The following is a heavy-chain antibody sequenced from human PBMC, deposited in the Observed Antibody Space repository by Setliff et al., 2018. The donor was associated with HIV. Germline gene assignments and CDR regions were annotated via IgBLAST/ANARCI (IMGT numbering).Heavy chain of an antibody. J-gene: IGHJ6*02. Sequence: SETLSLTCAVSGGSFSSYYWIWIRQVPGKGLEWSGEINQSGSTNYNPSLKSRVTISVDTSKNQFFLNLRSVTAADAAVYFCARSRTYYADTSGYVHYHYYGMGVWGQGTTVTVSS. CDR2: INQSGST. V-gene: IGHV4-34*01. D-gene: IGHD3-22*01. CDR1: GGSFSSYY. CDR3: ARSRTYYADTSGYVHYHYYGMGV.